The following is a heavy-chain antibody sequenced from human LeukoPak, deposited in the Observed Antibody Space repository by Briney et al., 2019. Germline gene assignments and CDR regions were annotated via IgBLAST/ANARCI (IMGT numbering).Heavy chain of an antibody. CDR1: GGSISSYY. V-gene: IGHV4-59*01. D-gene: IGHD6-19*01. CDR3: ARDLSGWYFGHYYYGMDV. J-gene: IGHJ6*02. Sequence: SETLSLTCTVSGGSISSYYWSWIRQPPGKGLEWIGYIYYSGSTNYNPSLKSRVTISVDTSKNQFSLKLSSVTAADTAVYYCARDLSGWYFGHYYYGMDVWAKGPRSPSP. CDR2: IYYSGST.